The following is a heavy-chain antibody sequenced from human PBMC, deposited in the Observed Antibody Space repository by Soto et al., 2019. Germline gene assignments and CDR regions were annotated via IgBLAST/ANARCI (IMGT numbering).Heavy chain of an antibody. Sequence: SETLSLTCSVSGGSLSSSSYYWGWIRQPPGKGLEWIGSISSSGITYYNSSLKSRVTISVDTSKNQSSLRPSSVAAADTAVYYCARSQQQLVQMDYWGQGTLVTV. CDR3: ARSQQQLVQMDY. J-gene: IGHJ4*02. D-gene: IGHD6-13*01. CDR2: ISSSGIT. V-gene: IGHV4-39*01. CDR1: GGSLSSSSYY.